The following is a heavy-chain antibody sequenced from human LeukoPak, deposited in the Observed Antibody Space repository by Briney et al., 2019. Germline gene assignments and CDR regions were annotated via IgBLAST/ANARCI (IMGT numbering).Heavy chain of an antibody. CDR1: GGSISSYY. CDR3: ARDLNGVRAFDI. V-gene: IGHV4-59*01. D-gene: IGHD3-16*02. CDR2: IYYSGST. J-gene: IGHJ3*02. Sequence: SETLSLTRTVSGGSISSYYWSWIRQPPGKGLEWIGYIYYSGSTNYNPSLKSRVTISVDTSKNQFSLKLSSVTAADTAVYYCARDLNGVRAFDIWGQGTMVTVSS.